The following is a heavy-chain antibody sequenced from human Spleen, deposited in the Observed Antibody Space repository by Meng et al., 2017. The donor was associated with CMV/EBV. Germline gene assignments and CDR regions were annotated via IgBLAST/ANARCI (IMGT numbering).Heavy chain of an antibody. CDR2: IYYSGTT. D-gene: IGHD5-24*01. CDR3: ARDGYNSEAFDI. CDR1: GGSTRGYY. J-gene: IGHJ3*02. V-gene: IGHV4-59*04. Sequence: SETLSLTCTVSGGSTRGYYWSWLRQPPGKGLEWIGTIYYSGTTYYNPTLKSRVTISVDTSNNQFSLNLSSVTAADTAVYYCARDGYNSEAFDIWGQGTMVTVSS.